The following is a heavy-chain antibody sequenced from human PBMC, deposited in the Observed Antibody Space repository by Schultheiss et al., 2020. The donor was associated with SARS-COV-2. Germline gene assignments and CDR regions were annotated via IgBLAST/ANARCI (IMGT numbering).Heavy chain of an antibody. CDR3: AREVVVPAAIQGAYSSGWLAYYYMDV. D-gene: IGHD2-2*02. CDR2: INHSGST. CDR1: GGSFSGYY. J-gene: IGHJ6*03. Sequence: SQTLSLTCAVYGGSFSGYYWSWIRQPPGKGLEWIGEINHSGSTNYNPSLKSRVTISVDTSKNQFSLQLNSVTPEDTAVYYCAREVVVPAAIQGAYSSGWLAYYYMDVWGKGTTVTVSS. V-gene: IGHV4-34*01.